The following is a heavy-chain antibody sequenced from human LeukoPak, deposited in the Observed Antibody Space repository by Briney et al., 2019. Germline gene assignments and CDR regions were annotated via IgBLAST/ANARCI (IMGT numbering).Heavy chain of an antibody. Sequence: PGGSLRLSCAASGFTFSSYSMNWVRQAPGKGLEWVSYMSTSSTIYYADSVTGRFTISRDNAKNSLYLQMNSLRAEDTAVYYCARDTSTMVNLPGLDYWGQGTLVTVSS. CDR2: MSTSSTI. J-gene: IGHJ4*02. D-gene: IGHD4/OR15-4a*01. CDR1: GFTFSSYS. V-gene: IGHV3-48*04. CDR3: ARDTSTMVNLPGLDY.